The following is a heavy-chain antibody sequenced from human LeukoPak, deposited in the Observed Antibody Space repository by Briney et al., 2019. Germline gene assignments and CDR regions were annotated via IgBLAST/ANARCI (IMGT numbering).Heavy chain of an antibody. CDR2: IYWNDDK. D-gene: IGHD1-26*01. Sequence: SGPTLVKPTQTLTLTCTFSGFSLSTRGVGVGWIRQPPGKALEWLALIYWNDDKRYSPSLKSRLTITKDTSKNQVVLTMTNMDPVDTATYYCAHRPGGSYQDYYFDYWGQGTLVTVSS. CDR1: GFSLSTRGVG. J-gene: IGHJ4*02. V-gene: IGHV2-5*01. CDR3: AHRPGGSYQDYYFDY.